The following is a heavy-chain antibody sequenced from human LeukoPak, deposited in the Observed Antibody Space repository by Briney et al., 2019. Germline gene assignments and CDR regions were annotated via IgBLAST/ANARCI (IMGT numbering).Heavy chain of an antibody. V-gene: IGHV1-2*02. CDR1: GYTFTGYY. CDR3: ARAAGDYGDYDYFYYMDV. Sequence: ASVKVSCKASGYTFTGYYMHWVRQAPGQGLEWMGWINPTSGGTKYAQKFQGRVTTTRDTSISTAYMELNTLRSDDTAMYYCARAAGDYGDYDYFYYMDVWGKGTTVTISS. CDR2: INPTSGGT. D-gene: IGHD4-17*01. J-gene: IGHJ6*03.